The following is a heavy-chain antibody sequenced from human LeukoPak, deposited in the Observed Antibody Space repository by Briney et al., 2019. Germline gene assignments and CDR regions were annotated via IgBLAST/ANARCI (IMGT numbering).Heavy chain of an antibody. J-gene: IGHJ4*02. Sequence: SVKVSCKASGGTFSSYAISWVRQAPGQGLEWMGRIIPILGIANYAQKFQGRVMITADKSTSTAYMELSSLRSEDTAVYYCAGDCSSTSCYGYWGQGTLVTVSS. V-gene: IGHV1-69*04. CDR3: AGDCSSTSCYGY. CDR2: IIPILGIA. D-gene: IGHD2-2*01. CDR1: GGTFSSYA.